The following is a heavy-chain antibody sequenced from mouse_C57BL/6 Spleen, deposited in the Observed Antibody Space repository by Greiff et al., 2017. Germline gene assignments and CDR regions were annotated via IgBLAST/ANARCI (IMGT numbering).Heavy chain of an antibody. CDR3: ARPYYSNYEGFAY. J-gene: IGHJ3*01. Sequence: EVKLVESGGGLVQPGGSLKLSCAASGFTFSDYYMYWVRQTPEKRLEWVAYISNGGGSTYYPDTVKGRFTISRDNAKNTLYLQMSRLKSEDTAMYYCARPYYSNYEGFAYWGQGTLVTVSA. V-gene: IGHV5-12*01. CDR1: GFTFSDYY. CDR2: ISNGGGST. D-gene: IGHD2-5*01.